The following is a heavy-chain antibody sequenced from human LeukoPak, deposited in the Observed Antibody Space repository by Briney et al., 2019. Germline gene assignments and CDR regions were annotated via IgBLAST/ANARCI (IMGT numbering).Heavy chain of an antibody. D-gene: IGHD1-1*01. V-gene: IGHV4-38-2*01. CDR3: AGGSRTTAFHFYYYMDV. CDR2: IYHSGST. Sequence: SETLSLTCAVSGYSISSDSYWGWIRQPPGKGLEWIGSIYHSGSTYYNSSLKSRVTISVDTSKNQFSLKLSSVTAADTAVYFCAGGSRTTAFHFYYYMDVWGKGTTVTVSS. J-gene: IGHJ6*03. CDR1: GYSISSDSY.